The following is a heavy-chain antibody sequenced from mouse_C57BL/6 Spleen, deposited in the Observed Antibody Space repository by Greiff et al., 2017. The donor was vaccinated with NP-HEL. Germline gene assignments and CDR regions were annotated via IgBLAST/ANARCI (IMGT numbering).Heavy chain of an antibody. CDR3: ATGYDGYLYWYFEV. D-gene: IGHD2-3*01. CDR2: ISYDGSN. V-gene: IGHV3-6*01. J-gene: IGHJ1*03. CDR1: GYSITSGYY. Sequence: EVHLQQSGPGLVQPSQSLSLTCSFTGYSITSGYYWNWIRQFPGNKLEWMGYISYDGSNNYNPSLQKRISITRNTTTTQFVLKFNSVTTADTATYYCATGYDGYLYWYFEVWGTGTTVTVAS.